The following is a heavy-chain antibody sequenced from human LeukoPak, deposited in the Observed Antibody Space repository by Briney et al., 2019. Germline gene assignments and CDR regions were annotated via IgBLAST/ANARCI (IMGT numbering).Heavy chain of an antibody. CDR1: GYTFTGYY. CDR3: ARGASGVYTVTTSWFDP. V-gene: IGHV1-2*02. J-gene: IGHJ5*02. CDR2: INPNSGGT. D-gene: IGHD4-17*01. Sequence: ASVKLCCKASGYTFTGYYMRWVRQAPGQGLEWMGWINPNSGGTNYAQKFQGRVTMTRDTSISTAYMELSRLRSDDTAVYYCARGASGVYTVTTSWFDPWGQGTLVTVSS.